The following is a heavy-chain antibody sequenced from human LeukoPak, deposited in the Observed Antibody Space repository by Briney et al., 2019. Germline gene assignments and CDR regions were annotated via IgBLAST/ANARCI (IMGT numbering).Heavy chain of an antibody. V-gene: IGHV3-66*01. J-gene: IGHJ6*03. CDR3: ARDRLKQLSDYYYYYYMDV. CDR1: GFTVSSNY. Sequence: GGSLRLSCAASGFTVSSNYMSWVRQAPGKGLEWVSVIYSGGSTYYADSVKGRFTISRDNSKNTLYLQMNSLRAEDTAVYYCARDRLKQLSDYYYYYYMDVWGKGTTVTVSS. D-gene: IGHD6-6*01. CDR2: IYSGGST.